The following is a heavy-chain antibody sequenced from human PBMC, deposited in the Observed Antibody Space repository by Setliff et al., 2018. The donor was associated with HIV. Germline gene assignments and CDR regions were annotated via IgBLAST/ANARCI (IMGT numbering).Heavy chain of an antibody. CDR2: FDPEDGET. J-gene: IGHJ4*02. D-gene: IGHD3-22*01. CDR3: AATYYYDSSGLHGFDY. CDR1: GYTLTELS. Sequence: ASVKVSCKVSGYTLTELSMHWVRQAPGKGLEWMGGFDPEDGETIYAQKFQGRVTMTEDTSTDTAYMELSSLRSEDTAVYYCAATYYYDSSGLHGFDYWGQGTLVTVSS. V-gene: IGHV1-24*01.